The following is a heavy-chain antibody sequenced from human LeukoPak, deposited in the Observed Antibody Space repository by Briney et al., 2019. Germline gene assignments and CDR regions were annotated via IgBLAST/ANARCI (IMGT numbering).Heavy chain of an antibody. Sequence: PGGSLRLSCAASGFTFSIYWMSWVRQAPGKGLEWVANIKQDVSENYYVDSVKGRFTISRDNAKNSLYLQMNSLRAEDTAVYYCARNRAAALDYWGQGTLVTVSS. CDR2: IKQDVSEN. CDR3: ARNRAAALDY. J-gene: IGHJ4*02. V-gene: IGHV3-7*01. D-gene: IGHD6-13*01. CDR1: GFTFSIYW.